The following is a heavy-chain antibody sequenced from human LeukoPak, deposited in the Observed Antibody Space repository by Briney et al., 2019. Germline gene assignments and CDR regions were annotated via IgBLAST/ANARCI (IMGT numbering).Heavy chain of an antibody. Sequence: GGSLRLSCAASGFTFSSYWMSWVRQAPGRGLEWVANIKQDGSEKYYVDSAKGRFTISRDNAKNSLYLQMNSLRAEDTAVYYCARVIAVAVGAFDIWGQGTMVTVSS. CDR2: IKQDGSEK. J-gene: IGHJ3*02. V-gene: IGHV3-7*03. CDR1: GFTFSSYW. CDR3: ARVIAVAVGAFDI. D-gene: IGHD6-19*01.